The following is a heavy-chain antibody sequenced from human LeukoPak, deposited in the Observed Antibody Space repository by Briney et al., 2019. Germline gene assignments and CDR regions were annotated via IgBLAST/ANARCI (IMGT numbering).Heavy chain of an antibody. V-gene: IGHV1-2*02. D-gene: IGHD6-6*01. CDR2: INPNNGDT. Sequence: ASVKVSCKASGFTFTGYYIHWVRQAPGQGLEWMGWINPNNGDTNYAQKFQGRVTMTRDTSISTAYMELSRLRSDDTAVYYCARGAYSSSSTLDYWGQGTLVTVSS. J-gene: IGHJ4*02. CDR3: ARGAYSSSSTLDY. CDR1: GFTFTGYY.